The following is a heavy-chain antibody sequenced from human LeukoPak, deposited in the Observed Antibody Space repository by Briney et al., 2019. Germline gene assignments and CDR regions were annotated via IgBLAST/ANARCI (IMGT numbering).Heavy chain of an antibody. V-gene: IGHV5-51*01. J-gene: IGHJ5*02. CDR3: ARHGSEWELLNWFDP. CDR1: GYSFTSYW. CDR2: IYPGDSDT. Sequence: GESLLISCKGSGYSFTSYWIGWVRQMPGKGLEWMGIIYPGDSDTRYSPSFQGQVTISADKSISTAYLQWSSLKASDTAMYYCARHGSEWELLNWFDPWGQGTLVTVSS. D-gene: IGHD1-26*01.